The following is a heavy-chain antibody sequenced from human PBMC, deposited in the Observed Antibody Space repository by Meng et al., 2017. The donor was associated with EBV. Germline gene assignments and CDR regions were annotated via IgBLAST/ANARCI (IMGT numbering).Heavy chain of an antibody. V-gene: IGHV3-21*01. CDR1: GFTFSSYS. CDR2: ISSSSSYI. J-gene: IGHJ4*02. D-gene: IGHD6-19*01. Sequence: DVESGESGGGIVKPVGSLRLSCAASGFTFSSYSMNWVRQAPGKGLEWVSSISSSSSYIYYADSVKGRFTISRDNAKNSLYLQMNSLRAEDTAVYYCARVVAGSHYFDYWGQGTLVTASS. CDR3: ARVVAGSHYFDY.